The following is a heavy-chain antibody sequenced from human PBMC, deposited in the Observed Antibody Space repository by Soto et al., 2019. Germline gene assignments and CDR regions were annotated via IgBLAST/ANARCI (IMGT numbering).Heavy chain of an antibody. D-gene: IGHD1-1*01. Sequence: PSETLSLTCTVSGGSISSYYWSWIRQPPGKGLEWIGYIYYSGSTNYNPSLKSRVTISVDTSKNQFSLKLSSVTAADTAVYYCARVTPARYADYYYDMDVWGKGTTVTVSS. CDR3: ARVTPARYADYYYDMDV. V-gene: IGHV4-59*01. CDR1: GGSISSYY. J-gene: IGHJ6*03. CDR2: IYYSGST.